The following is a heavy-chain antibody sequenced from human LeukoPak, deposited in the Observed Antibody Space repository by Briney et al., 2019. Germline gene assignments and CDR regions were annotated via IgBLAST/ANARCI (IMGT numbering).Heavy chain of an antibody. CDR1: GYSFTSYW. CDR3: ARPVGPYYYDSSGYYNAFDI. CDR2: IYPGDSDT. Sequence: GESLKISCKGSGYSFTSYWIGWVRQMLGKGLEWMGIIYPGDSDTRYSPSFQGQVTISADKSISTAYLQWSSLKASDTAMYYCARPVGPYYYDSSGYYNAFDIWGQGTMVTVSS. D-gene: IGHD3-22*01. V-gene: IGHV5-51*01. J-gene: IGHJ3*02.